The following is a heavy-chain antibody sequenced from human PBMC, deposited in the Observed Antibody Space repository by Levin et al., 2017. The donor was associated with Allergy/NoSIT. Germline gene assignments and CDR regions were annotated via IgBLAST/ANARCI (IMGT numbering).Heavy chain of an antibody. CDR3: AGMKRNILQAFGI. CDR2: IWDDGYKK. CDR1: GFTFSSSG. Sequence: LSLTCAASGFTFSSSGMHWVRQAPGKGLEWVAVIWDDGYKKYYADSVKGRFTISRDNSKNTLYLQMNSLRDEDTAVYFCAGMKRNILQAFGIWGQGTMVTVSS. J-gene: IGHJ3*02. V-gene: IGHV3-33*01. D-gene: IGHD2/OR15-2a*01.